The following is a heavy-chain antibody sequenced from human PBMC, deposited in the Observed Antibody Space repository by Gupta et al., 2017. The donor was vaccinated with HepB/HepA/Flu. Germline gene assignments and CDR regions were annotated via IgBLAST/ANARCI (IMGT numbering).Heavy chain of an antibody. D-gene: IGHD6-19*01. V-gene: IGHV4-39*01. Sequence: QLQLQESGPGLVKPSETLSLTCTVSGGSISSGSYYWDWIRQPPGKGLEWIGSIFYSGSTYYNPSLKSRVTISLDTSKNQFSLKLRSVTAADTAVYYCARNFVTVADTWSGMDVWGQGTTVTVSS. CDR1: GGSISSGSYY. CDR2: IFYSGST. J-gene: IGHJ6*02. CDR3: ARNFVTVADTWSGMDV.